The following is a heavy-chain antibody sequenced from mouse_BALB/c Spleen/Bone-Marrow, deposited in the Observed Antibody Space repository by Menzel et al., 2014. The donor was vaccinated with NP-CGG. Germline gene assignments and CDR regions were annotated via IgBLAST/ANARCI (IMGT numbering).Heavy chain of an antibody. Sequence: VQGVESGAELARPGDSVKMSCKASGYTFTYYTIHWVIQRPGQGMEWIGYINPTSAYTNYNQKFKDKATLTADKSSSTAYMQLSSLTTEDSAAYYCVRDCTITFAYWGQGTLVTVSA. CDR2: INPTSAYT. CDR3: VRDCTITFAY. J-gene: IGHJ3*01. D-gene: IGHD1-1*02. V-gene: IGHV1-4*01. CDR1: GYTFTYYT.